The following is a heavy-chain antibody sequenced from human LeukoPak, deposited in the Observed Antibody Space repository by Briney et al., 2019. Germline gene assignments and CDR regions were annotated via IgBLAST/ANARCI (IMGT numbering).Heavy chain of an antibody. CDR3: AKDGLYGATRDY. CDR2: IRLVGINK. D-gene: IGHD4/OR15-4a*01. CDR1: GFTFNIYG. J-gene: IGHJ4*02. V-gene: IGHV3-30*02. Sequence: GGSLRLSCAASGFTFNIYGMHWVRQAPGKGLEWVAFIRLVGINKYYADSVKGRFTISRDNSKNTVNMQMHSLRVEDTAVYYCAKDGLYGATRDYWGQGTLVTVSS.